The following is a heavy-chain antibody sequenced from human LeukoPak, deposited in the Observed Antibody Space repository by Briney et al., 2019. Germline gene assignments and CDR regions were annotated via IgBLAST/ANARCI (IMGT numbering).Heavy chain of an antibody. J-gene: IGHJ6*02. CDR1: GDSVSSNSAA. CDR2: TYYRSKWYN. V-gene: IGHV6-1*01. D-gene: IGHD6-13*01. Sequence: SQTLSLTCAISGDSVSSNSAAWNWIRQSPSRGLEWLGRTYYRSKWYNDYAVSVKSRITINPDTSKNQFSLQLNSVTPEDTAVYYCARDGDSSSWTPYYYGMDVWGQGTTVTVSS. CDR3: ARDGDSSSWTPYYYGMDV.